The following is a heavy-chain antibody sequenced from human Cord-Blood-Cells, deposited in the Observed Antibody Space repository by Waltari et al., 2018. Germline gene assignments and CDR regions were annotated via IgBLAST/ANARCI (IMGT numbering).Heavy chain of an antibody. CDR2: IKQDGSEK. CDR1: GFNFGCFW. CDR3: ARDPGIAAAGTPYFDY. J-gene: IGHJ4*02. V-gene: IGHV3-7*01. D-gene: IGHD6-13*01. Sequence: EVQLVESGGGLVQPGGFLSLSCAASGFNFGCFWMCSFRQAPGKGVEWVANIKQDGSEKHYVDSVKGRFTISRDNAKNSLYLQMNSLRAEDTAVYYCARDPGIAAAGTPYFDYWGQGTLVTVSS.